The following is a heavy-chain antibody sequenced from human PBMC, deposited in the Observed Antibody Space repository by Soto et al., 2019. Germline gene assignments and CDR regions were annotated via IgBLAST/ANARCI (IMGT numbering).Heavy chain of an antibody. Sequence: PWESLKIPCKGFGYSFTSYWISWVRQMPGKGLEWMGRIDPSDSYTNYSPSFQGHVTISADKSISTAYLQWSSLKASDTAMYYCATSLGRVFHDYWGQGTLVTVSS. D-gene: IGHD2-21*01. CDR1: GYSFTSYW. J-gene: IGHJ4*02. CDR3: ATSLGRVFHDY. CDR2: IDPSDSYT. V-gene: IGHV5-10-1*01.